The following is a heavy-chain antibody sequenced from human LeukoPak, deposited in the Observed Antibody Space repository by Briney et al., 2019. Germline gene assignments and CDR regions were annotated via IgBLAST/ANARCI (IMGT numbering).Heavy chain of an antibody. CDR1: GGSLNGHY. CDR3: ARVGGIIAAAGGGGYYFDY. J-gene: IGHJ4*02. V-gene: IGHV4-34*01. CDR2: GSESGGT. Sequence: SETLSLTCAVYGGSLNGHYWSWIRQPPGKGLEWIGEGSESGGTKFNPSLKSRVTISADTSKNQFSLKLNSVTAADTAVYYCARVGGIIAAAGGGGYYFDYWGQGTLVTVSS. D-gene: IGHD6-13*01.